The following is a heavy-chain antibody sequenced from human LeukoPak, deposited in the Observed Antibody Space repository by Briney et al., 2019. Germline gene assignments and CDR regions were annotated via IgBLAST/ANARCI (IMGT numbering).Heavy chain of an antibody. CDR3: ARCSKEYQLLSPWAFDI. D-gene: IGHD2-2*01. CDR2: IHYSGST. CDR1: GGSISNYY. Sequence: SETLSLTCTVSGGSISNYYWSWIRQPPGKGLEWIGYIHYSGSTNYNPSLKSRVTISVDTSKNQFSLKLSSVTAADTAVYYCARCSKEYQLLSPWAFDIWGQGTMVTVSS. V-gene: IGHV4-59*08. J-gene: IGHJ3*02.